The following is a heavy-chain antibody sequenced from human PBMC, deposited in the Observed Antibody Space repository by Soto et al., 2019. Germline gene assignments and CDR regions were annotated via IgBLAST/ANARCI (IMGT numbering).Heavy chain of an antibody. D-gene: IGHD1-26*01. CDR2: IIPILGTA. Sequence: SGKVSCKASGGTFSGYAISWVRQAPGQGLEWMGGIIPILGTANYAQKFQGRVTITADESPSTAYMELSSLRSEDTAVYYRASVMSPGATLRYCGQGTLVTVYS. V-gene: IGHV1-69*13. CDR1: GGTFSGYA. CDR3: ASVMSPGATLRY. J-gene: IGHJ4*02.